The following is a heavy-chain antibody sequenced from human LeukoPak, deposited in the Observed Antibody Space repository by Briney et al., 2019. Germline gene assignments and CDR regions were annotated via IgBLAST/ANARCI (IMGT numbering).Heavy chain of an antibody. J-gene: IGHJ3*02. CDR1: GFTFSSYG. V-gene: IGHV3-30*02. CDR2: IWYDGSNK. CDR3: AKDGKEMATIGDDAFDI. Sequence: PEGSLRLSCAASGFTFSSYGMHWVRQAPGKGLEWVAVIWYDGSNKYYADSVKGRFTISRDNSKNTLYLQMNSLRAEDTAVYYCAKDGKEMATIGDDAFDIWGQGTMVTVSS. D-gene: IGHD5-24*01.